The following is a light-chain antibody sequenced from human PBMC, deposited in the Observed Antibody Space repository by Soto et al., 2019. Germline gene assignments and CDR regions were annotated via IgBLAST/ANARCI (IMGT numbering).Light chain of an antibody. CDR3: ETWDSNTRV. CDR2: LEGSGSY. CDR1: SGHSSYI. J-gene: IGLJ2*01. Sequence: QLVLTQSSSASASLGSSVKLTCTLSSGHSSYIIAWHHQQPGKAPRYLMKLEGSGSYNKGSGVPDRFSGSSSGADRYLTISNLQFEDEATYYCETWDSNTRVFGGGTKVTVL. V-gene: IGLV4-60*02.